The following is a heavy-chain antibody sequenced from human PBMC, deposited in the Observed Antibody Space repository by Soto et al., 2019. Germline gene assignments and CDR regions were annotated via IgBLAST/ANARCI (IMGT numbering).Heavy chain of an antibody. V-gene: IGHV2-5*02. CDR3: THAKLYWIDTYCSTWLDS. D-gene: IGHD2-21*02. J-gene: IGHJ5*01. Sequence: QITLKESGPTLVKPTQTLTLTCTFSGFSLSTTGVGVGWIRQPAGKALEWLALIYWDDANRYSPSLKSRLTIAKDTSNNPVVPPMTDMDPADTASDYGTHAKLYWIDTYCSTWLDSWGQGTLVTVSS. CDR1: GFSLSTTGVG. CDR2: IYWDDAN.